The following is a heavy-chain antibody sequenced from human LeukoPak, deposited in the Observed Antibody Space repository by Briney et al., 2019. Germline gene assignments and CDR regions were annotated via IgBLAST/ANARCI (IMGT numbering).Heavy chain of an antibody. D-gene: IGHD2-2*01. CDR3: ARDHCSTTSCYAEGPDYYYGMDV. Sequence: ASVKVSCKASGYTFTDYYIHWVRQAPGQGLEWMGWINPNSGVTNYAQKFQGRVTMPRATSISTAYMDLSRLRSDDTAVYYCARDHCSTTSCYAEGPDYYYGMDVWGQGTTVTVSS. CDR2: INPNSGVT. V-gene: IGHV1-2*02. J-gene: IGHJ6*02. CDR1: GYTFTDYY.